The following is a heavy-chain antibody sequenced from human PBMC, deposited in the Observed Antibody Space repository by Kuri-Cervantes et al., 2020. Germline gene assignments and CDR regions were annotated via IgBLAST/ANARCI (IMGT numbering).Heavy chain of an antibody. D-gene: IGHD3-22*01. J-gene: IGHJ4*02. CDR3: ARDQDSSGYYYPPYFDY. V-gene: IGHV3-48*01. Sequence: GGSLRLSCAASGFTFSSYWMNWVRQAPGKGLEWVSYISSSSSTIYYADSVKGRFTISRDNSKNTLYLQMNSLRAEDTAVYYCARDQDSSGYYYPPYFDYWGQGTLVTVSS. CDR2: ISSSSSTI. CDR1: GFTFSSYW.